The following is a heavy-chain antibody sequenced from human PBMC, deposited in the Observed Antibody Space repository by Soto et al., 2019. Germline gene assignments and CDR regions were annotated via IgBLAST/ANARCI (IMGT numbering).Heavy chain of an antibody. CDR2: ISAYNGKT. Sequence: GASVKVSCKASGYTFTTYGISWLRQAPGQGLEWMGWISAYNGKTNYAQKLQGRVTMTTDTSTSTAYMELRSLRSDDTAVYYCASPSLAASNPTTYAMDVWGQGTTVTVSS. J-gene: IGHJ6*02. CDR1: GYTFTTYG. CDR3: ASPSLAASNPTTYAMDV. D-gene: IGHD6-6*01. V-gene: IGHV1-18*01.